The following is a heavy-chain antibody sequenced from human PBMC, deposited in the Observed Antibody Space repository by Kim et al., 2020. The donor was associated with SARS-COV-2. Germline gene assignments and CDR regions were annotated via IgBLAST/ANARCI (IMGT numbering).Heavy chain of an antibody. V-gene: IGHV1-2*06. D-gene: IGHD4-17*01. CDR3: ARVYGDYANYFDY. CDR2: INPYTGDT. CDR1: GYTFTGYY. Sequence: ASVKVSGKASGYTFTGYYIHWVRRAPGQGLEWMGRINPYTGDTNFAQKFQGRVTMNSDTSINTAYMELSRLTSDDTAEYYCARVYGDYANYFDYWGQGTLVTVSS. J-gene: IGHJ4*02.